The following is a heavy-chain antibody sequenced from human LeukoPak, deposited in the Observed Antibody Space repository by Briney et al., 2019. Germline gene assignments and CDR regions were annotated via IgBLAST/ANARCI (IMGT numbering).Heavy chain of an antibody. Sequence: GGSLRLSCAASGFTFSSYIMNWVRQAPGKGLEWVSSISSSSSYIYYADSVKGRFTISRDNAKNSLYLQMNSLRAEDTAVYYCARDPYYYDSSGYYYYFDYWGQGTLVTVSS. CDR1: GFTFSSYI. D-gene: IGHD3-22*01. CDR2: ISSSSSYI. V-gene: IGHV3-21*01. CDR3: ARDPYYYDSSGYYYYFDY. J-gene: IGHJ4*02.